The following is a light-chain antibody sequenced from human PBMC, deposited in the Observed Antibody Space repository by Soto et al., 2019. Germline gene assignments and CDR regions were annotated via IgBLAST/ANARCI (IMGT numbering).Light chain of an antibody. J-gene: IGLJ3*02. CDR1: SSDVGGYNY. CDR2: EDT. Sequence: QSALTQPPSASGSPGQSVTISCTGTSSDVGGYNYVSWYQQHPGKAPKLIIYEDTKRPSGVPDRFTGSKSGNTASLTVSGLQAEDEVDYYCSSYAGSNNWAVFGGGTKLTVL. V-gene: IGLV2-8*01. CDR3: SSYAGSNNWAV.